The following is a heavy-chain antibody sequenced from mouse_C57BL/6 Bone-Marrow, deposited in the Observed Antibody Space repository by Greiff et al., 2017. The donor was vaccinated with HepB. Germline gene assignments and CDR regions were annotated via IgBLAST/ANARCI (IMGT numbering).Heavy chain of an antibody. J-gene: IGHJ1*03. CDR2: ILPGSGST. CDR3: AGPDYYGSSNWYFDV. Sequence: VKLMESGAELMKPGASVKLSCKATGYTFTGYWIEWVKQRPGHGLEWIGEILPGSGSTNYNEKFKGKATFTADTSSNTDYMQLSSLTTEDAANYYCAGPDYYGSSNWYFDVWGTGTTVTVAS. D-gene: IGHD1-1*01. V-gene: IGHV1-9*01. CDR1: GYTFTGYW.